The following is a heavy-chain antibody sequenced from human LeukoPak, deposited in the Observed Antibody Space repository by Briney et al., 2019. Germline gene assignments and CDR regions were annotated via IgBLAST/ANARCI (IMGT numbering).Heavy chain of an antibody. Sequence: SETLSPTCTVSGGSISSYYWSWIRQPPGKGLEWIGYIYNSGSTNYNPSLKSRVTISVDRPKNQFSLKLSSVTAADTAVYYCARGENDILTGLFPPIDYWGQGTLVTVSS. CDR1: GGSISSYY. D-gene: IGHD3-9*01. J-gene: IGHJ4*02. CDR3: ARGENDILTGLFPPIDY. V-gene: IGHV4-59*01. CDR2: IYNSGST.